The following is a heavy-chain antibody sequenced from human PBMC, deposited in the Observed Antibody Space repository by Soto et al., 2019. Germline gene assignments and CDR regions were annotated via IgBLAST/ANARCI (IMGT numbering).Heavy chain of an antibody. CDR1: GGTFRTYA. J-gene: IGHJ6*02. D-gene: IGHD6-19*01. CDR3: AKGSVAGTPTSYYYYGMDV. Sequence: QVQLLQSGAEVKKPGSSVRVSCEASGGTFRTYAISWVRQAPGQGLEWMGEIITIFGTVNYAQKFQGRVTITADESTTTVYMDMRSLRSEDTALYYCAKGSVAGTPTSYYYYGMDVWGQGTTVTVSS. V-gene: IGHV1-69*12. CDR2: IITIFGTV.